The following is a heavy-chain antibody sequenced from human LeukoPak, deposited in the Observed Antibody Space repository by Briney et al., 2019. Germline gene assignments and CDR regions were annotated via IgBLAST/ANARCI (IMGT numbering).Heavy chain of an antibody. J-gene: IGHJ4*02. CDR2: ITSSGGYI. Sequence: PGGSLRLSWAASGFSFSSYGMNWVRQPPGKGRGWVSSITSSGGYIYYADSVKGRFTISRDNAKNSLYLQMNSLRAEDTAVYYCARDRYDDVFDYWGQGTLVTVSS. CDR1: GFSFSSYG. D-gene: IGHD3-16*02. V-gene: IGHV3-21*01. CDR3: ARDRYDDVFDY.